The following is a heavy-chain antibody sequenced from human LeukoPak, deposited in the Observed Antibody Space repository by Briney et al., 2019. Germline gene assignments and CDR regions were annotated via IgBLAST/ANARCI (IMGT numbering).Heavy chain of an antibody. CDR2: ISSSSSSTI. CDR1: GFTFSSYS. CDR3: ARASSGYSYGMDV. D-gene: IGHD3-22*01. J-gene: IGHJ6*02. V-gene: IGHV3-48*04. Sequence: GGSLRLSCAASGFTFSSYSMNWVRQAPGKGLEWVSYISSSSSSTIYYADSVKGRFTISRDNAKNSLYLQMNSLRAEDTAVYYCARASSGYSYGMDVWGQGTTVTVSS.